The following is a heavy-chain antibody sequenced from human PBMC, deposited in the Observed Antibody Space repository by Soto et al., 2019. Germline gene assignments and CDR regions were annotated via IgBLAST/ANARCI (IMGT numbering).Heavy chain of an antibody. V-gene: IGHV1-18*01. CDR1: GYTFTSYG. D-gene: IGHD3-16*01. J-gene: IGHJ6*02. Sequence: ASVKVSCKASGYTFTSYGISWVRQAPGQGLEWMGWISAYNDYTNYAQKLQGRVTMTTDTSTRTVYLDLRSLKSDDTAVYYCARGGYYDNTWGKLSHYGLDVWGQGTSVTVSS. CDR3: ARGGYYDNTWGKLSHYGLDV. CDR2: ISAYNDYT.